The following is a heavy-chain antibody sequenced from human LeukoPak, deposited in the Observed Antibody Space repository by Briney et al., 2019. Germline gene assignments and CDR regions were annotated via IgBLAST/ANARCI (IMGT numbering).Heavy chain of an antibody. V-gene: IGHV3-7*03. D-gene: IGHD3-10*01. J-gene: IGHJ4*02. CDR1: GFTFSSYW. Sequence: GGSLRLSCAASGFTFSSYWMSWVRQAPGKGLEWLANIKQDGSEKYYVDSVKGRFTISRDNAKNSLYLQMNSLRAEDTAVYYCARSLGMVRGVIIPAYFDYWGQGTVVTVSS. CDR2: IKQDGSEK. CDR3: ARSLGMVRGVIIPAYFDY.